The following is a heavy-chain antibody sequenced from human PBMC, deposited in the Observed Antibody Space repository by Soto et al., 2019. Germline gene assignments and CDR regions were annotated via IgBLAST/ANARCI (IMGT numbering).Heavy chain of an antibody. CDR3: VRDGTKTLRDWFDP. CDR2: IYATGTT. D-gene: IGHD1-1*01. Sequence: SETLSLTCTVSGAAISGFYWSWVRKSAGKGLEWIGRIYATGTTDYNPSLKSRVMMSVDTSKKQFSLKLRSVTAADTAVYYCVRDGTKTLRDWFDPWGQGISVTVSS. J-gene: IGHJ5*02. V-gene: IGHV4-4*07. CDR1: GAAISGFY.